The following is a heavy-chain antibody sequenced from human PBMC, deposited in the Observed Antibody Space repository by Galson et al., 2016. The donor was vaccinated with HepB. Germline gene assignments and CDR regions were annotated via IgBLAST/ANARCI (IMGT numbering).Heavy chain of an antibody. D-gene: IGHD5-12*01. V-gene: IGHV5-51*01. CDR2: IHPGDSET. CDR1: GYSFTNYW. CDR3: ARPRGGGYDLPYSYYAVDV. J-gene: IGHJ6*02. Sequence: QSGAEVKKPGESLKISCKGSGYSFTNYWIGWVRQMPGKGLEWMGIIHPGDSETRYSPSFQGQVTISADKSISTAYLQWSSLKAADTAIYYCARPRGGGYDLPYSYYAVDVWGQGTTVTVSS.